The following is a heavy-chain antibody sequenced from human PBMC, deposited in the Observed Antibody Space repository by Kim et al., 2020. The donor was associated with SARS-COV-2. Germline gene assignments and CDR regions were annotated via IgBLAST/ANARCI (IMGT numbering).Heavy chain of an antibody. D-gene: IGHD4-17*01. J-gene: IGHJ6*02. CDR2: IKQDGSGK. CDR3: ARDFTVTTHYYYGMDV. Sequence: GGSLRLSCAASGFTFSSYWMNWVRQAPGKGLEWVANIKQDGSGKYYVDSVKGRFTISRDNAKNSLYLQMNSLRAEDTAVYYCARDFTVTTHYYYGMDVWGQGTTVTVS. CDR1: GFTFSSYW. V-gene: IGHV3-7*03.